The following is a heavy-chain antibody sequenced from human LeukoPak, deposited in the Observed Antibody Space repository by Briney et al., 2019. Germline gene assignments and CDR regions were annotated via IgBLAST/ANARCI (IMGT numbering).Heavy chain of an antibody. Sequence: PSETLSLTCAVYGGSFSGYYWSWIRQPPGKGLEWIGEINHSGSTNYNPSLKSRVTISADTSKNQFSLKLSSVTAADTAVYYCATSYCSSTSCSDYWGQGTLVTVSS. J-gene: IGHJ4*02. D-gene: IGHD2-2*01. CDR1: GGSFSGYY. CDR2: INHSGST. CDR3: ATSYCSSTSCSDY. V-gene: IGHV4-34*01.